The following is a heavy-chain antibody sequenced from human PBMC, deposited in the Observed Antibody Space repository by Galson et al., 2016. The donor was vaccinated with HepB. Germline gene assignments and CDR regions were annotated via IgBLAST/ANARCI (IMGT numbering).Heavy chain of an antibody. CDR3: ARQIVVVVAATRGVDWFDP. Sequence: CTVSGGSISSGDYYWSWIRQPPGKGLEWIGYIYYSGSTYYNPSLKSRVTISVDTSKNQFSLKLNSVTAADTAVYYCARQIVVVVAATRGVDWFDPWGQGTLVTVSS. CDR1: GGSISSGDYY. V-gene: IGHV4-30-4*01. CDR2: IYYSGST. J-gene: IGHJ5*02. D-gene: IGHD2-15*01.